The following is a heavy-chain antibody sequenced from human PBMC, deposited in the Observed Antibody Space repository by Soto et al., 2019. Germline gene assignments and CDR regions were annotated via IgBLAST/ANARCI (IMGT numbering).Heavy chain of an antibody. J-gene: IGHJ6*02. V-gene: IGHV1-46*01. CDR3: AREAIVAGATTGMDV. D-gene: IGHD1-26*01. CDR2: INPSGGST. Sequence: GASVKVSCKASGYTFTSYYMHWVRQAPGQGLEWMGIINPSGGSTSYAQKFQGRVTMTRDTSTSTVYMELSSLRSDDTAVYYCAREAIVAGATTGMDVWGQGTTVTVSS. CDR1: GYTFTSYY.